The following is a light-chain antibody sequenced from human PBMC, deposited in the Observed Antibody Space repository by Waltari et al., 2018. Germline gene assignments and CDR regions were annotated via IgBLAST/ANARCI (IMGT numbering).Light chain of an antibody. J-gene: IGKJ5*01. Sequence: EIVLTQSPGTLSLSPGERATLSCRASQRVSSSYLAWYQQKPGQAPRLLIYDTSSRATGIPDRFSGSGSGTDFTLTISRLEPEDFAVYYCQQYGTSPRITFGQGTRLEIK. CDR1: QRVSSSY. CDR2: DTS. CDR3: QQYGTSPRIT. V-gene: IGKV3-20*01.